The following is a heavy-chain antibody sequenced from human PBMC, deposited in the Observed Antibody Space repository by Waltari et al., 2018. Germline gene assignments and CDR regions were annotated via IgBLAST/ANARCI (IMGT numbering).Heavy chain of an antibody. CDR3: ARQKGSSSTLDY. CDR2: ISWNIGSI. J-gene: IGHJ4*02. CDR1: GFTFDDYA. V-gene: IGHV3-9*01. Sequence: VRLVESGGGLVQPGRSLRLSCAASGFTFDDYAMHWVRQAPGKGLAWVSGISWNIGSIGYADSVKGRFTISRDNAKNSLYLQMNSLRAEDTAVYYCARQKGSSSTLDYWGQGTLVTVSS.